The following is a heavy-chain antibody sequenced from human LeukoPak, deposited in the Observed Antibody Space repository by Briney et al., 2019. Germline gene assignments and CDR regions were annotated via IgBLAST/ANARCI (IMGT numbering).Heavy chain of an antibody. CDR2: INPSGGST. V-gene: IGHV1-46*01. CDR1: GYTFTSYY. CDR3: ARDDTAMVFGY. J-gene: IGHJ4*02. D-gene: IGHD5-18*01. Sequence: ASVKVSCKASGYTFTSYYMHWVRQAPGQGLEWMGIINPSGGSTSYTQKFQGRITMTRDTSTSTVYVELSSLRSDDTAVYYCARDDTAMVFGYWGQGTLVTVSS.